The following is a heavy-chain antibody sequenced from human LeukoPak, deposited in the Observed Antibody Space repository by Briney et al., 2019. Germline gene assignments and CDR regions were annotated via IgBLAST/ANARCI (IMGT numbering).Heavy chain of an antibody. CDR1: GYTFTSYY. V-gene: IGHV1-46*01. Sequence: ASVKVSCKAYGYTFTSYYMHWLRQAPGQGLEWMGIINPSGGSTSYAQKFQGRVTMTRDTSTSTVYMELSSLRSEDTAVYYCASENTRYYDFWSGYYGPFDYWGQGTLVTVSS. J-gene: IGHJ4*02. CDR3: ASENTRYYDFWSGYYGPFDY. CDR2: INPSGGST. D-gene: IGHD3-3*01.